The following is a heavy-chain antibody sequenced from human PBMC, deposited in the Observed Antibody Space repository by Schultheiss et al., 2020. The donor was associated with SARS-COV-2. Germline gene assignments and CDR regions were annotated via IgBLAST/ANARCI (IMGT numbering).Heavy chain of an antibody. CDR2: IYYSGST. D-gene: IGHD3-10*01. CDR3: ARDDRSYHGSGSFDY. Sequence: SETLSLTCAVSGGSISSGGYSWSWIRQPPGKGLEWIGYIYYSGSTNYNPSLKSRVTISVDTSKNQFSLKLSSVTAADSAVYYCARDDRSYHGSGSFDYWGQGTLVTVSS. V-gene: IGHV4-31*11. CDR1: GGSISSGGYS. J-gene: IGHJ4*02.